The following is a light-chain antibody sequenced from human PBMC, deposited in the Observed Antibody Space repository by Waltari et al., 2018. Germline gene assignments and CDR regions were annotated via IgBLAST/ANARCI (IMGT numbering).Light chain of an antibody. J-gene: IGLJ1*01. CDR3: SSHISDDTVDV. CDR2: DVR. Sequence: QPALTQPAPVSGSPGQSITISCAGTSSDVGDYNYVFWYQKSPGEDPKLVIFDVRHRTSGVSNPFCGSESGNAASLTITRREAQDEADYYCSSHISDDTVDVFGTGTKVTVL. CDR1: SSDVGDYNY. V-gene: IGLV2-14*03.